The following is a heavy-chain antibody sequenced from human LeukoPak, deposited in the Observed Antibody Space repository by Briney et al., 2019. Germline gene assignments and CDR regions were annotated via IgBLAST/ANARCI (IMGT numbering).Heavy chain of an antibody. J-gene: IGHJ4*02. CDR1: GYTFTSYG. CDR3: ARDGRGSGSQN. D-gene: IGHD3-10*01. CDR2: IIPIFGTA. V-gene: IGHV1-69*13. Sequence: SVKVSCKASGYTFTSYGISWVRQAPGQGLEWMGGIIPIFGTANYAQKFQGRVTITADESTSTAYMELSSLRSEDTAVYYCARDGRGSGSQNWGQGTLVTVSS.